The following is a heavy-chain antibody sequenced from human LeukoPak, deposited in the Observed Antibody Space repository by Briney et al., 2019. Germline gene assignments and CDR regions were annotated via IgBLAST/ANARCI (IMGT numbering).Heavy chain of an antibody. J-gene: IGHJ4*03. V-gene: IGHV3-30*03. CDR3: ARDRGYFDY. CDR2: ISYDGSNK. Sequence: PGGSLRLSCAASGFTFSSYGTHWVRQAPGKGLEWVAVISYDGSNKYYADSVKGRFTISRDNSKNSLFLQMNSLRAEDTAVYYCARDRGYFDYWGQGTLVSVSS. CDR1: GFTFSSYG.